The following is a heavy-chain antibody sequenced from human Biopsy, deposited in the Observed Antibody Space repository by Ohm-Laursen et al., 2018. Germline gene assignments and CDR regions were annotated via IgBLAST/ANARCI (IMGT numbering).Heavy chain of an antibody. CDR2: MNPNSGNT. J-gene: IGHJ6*02. Sequence: SSVKVSCKASGYTFTSYDINWVRQATGQGLEWMGWMNPNSGNTDYAQKFQGRVTMTRNTSIGTAYMELNSLRSEDTAVYYCARGSFWFGGNYYYGMDVWGQGTTVTVSS. D-gene: IGHD3-10*01. V-gene: IGHV1-8*01. CDR1: GYTFTSYD. CDR3: ARGSFWFGGNYYYGMDV.